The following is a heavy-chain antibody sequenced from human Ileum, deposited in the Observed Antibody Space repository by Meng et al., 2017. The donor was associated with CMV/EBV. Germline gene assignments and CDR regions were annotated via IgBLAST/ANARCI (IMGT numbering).Heavy chain of an antibody. CDR1: GYNFTSNN. J-gene: IGHJ4*02. CDR3: ARDGLSGRYFDY. Sequence: QVQLVQSGAELKKPGASVKVSCRASGYNFTSNNVIWVRQAPGQRPEWMGWIDTNTGHPTYAQGFTGRFVFSLDISVSTTYLQISSLKAEDTAVYYCARDGLSGRYFDYWGQGTLVTVSS. D-gene: IGHD1-26*01. CDR2: IDTNTGHP. V-gene: IGHV7-4-1*02.